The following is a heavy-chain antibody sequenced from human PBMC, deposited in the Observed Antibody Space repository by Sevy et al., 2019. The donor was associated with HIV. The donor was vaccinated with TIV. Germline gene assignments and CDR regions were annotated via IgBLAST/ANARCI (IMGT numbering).Heavy chain of an antibody. V-gene: IGHV3-49*03. Sequence: GGSLRLSCTASGFTFGDYAMSWFRQAPGKGLEWVGFIRSKAYGGTTEYAASVKGRFTISRDDSKSIAYLQMNSLKTGDTAVYYYTREALGGSYDYWGQGTLVTVSA. CDR3: TREALGGSYDY. CDR2: IRSKAYGGTT. J-gene: IGHJ4*02. D-gene: IGHD3-16*01. CDR1: GFTFGDYA.